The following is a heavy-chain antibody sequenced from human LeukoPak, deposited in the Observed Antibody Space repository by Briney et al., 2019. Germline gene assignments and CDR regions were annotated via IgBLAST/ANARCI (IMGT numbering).Heavy chain of an antibody. J-gene: IGHJ4*02. CDR3: TKGSNTWPSLFDY. D-gene: IGHD2-2*02. Sequence: GGSLRLSCAASGFNFEDYTMHWVRQTPGEGLEWGSLINWDGGSTYYADSVKGRFAISRDNNKNSLYLQMTSLRTEDTALYYCTKGSNTWPSLFDYWGQGTLVTVSS. V-gene: IGHV3-43*01. CDR1: GFNFEDYT. CDR2: INWDGGST.